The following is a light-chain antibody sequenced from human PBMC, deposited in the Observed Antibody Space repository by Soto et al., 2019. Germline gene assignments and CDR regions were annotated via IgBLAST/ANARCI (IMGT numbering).Light chain of an antibody. Sequence: QSALTQPPSASGSPGQSVTISCTGTSSDIGGYNYVSWYQQHPGKAPKVMIYEVSQRPSGVPDRFSGSKSGNTASLTVSGLQAEDEAEYYCSSYAGSDKLVFGGGTKLTVL. V-gene: IGLV2-8*01. J-gene: IGLJ2*01. CDR2: EVS. CDR3: SSYAGSDKLV. CDR1: SSDIGGYNY.